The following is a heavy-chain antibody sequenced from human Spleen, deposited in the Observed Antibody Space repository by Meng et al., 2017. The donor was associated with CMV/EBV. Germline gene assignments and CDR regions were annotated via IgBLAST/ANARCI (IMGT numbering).Heavy chain of an antibody. V-gene: IGHV3-74*01. CDR2: INREGSSA. CDR3: ARSEGSSSWSVDH. Sequence: AASGFTFTSYWMHWVRQAPGKGLVWVSRINREGSSATYADSVKGRFTVSRDNANNILFLQMNSLRVDDTAVYYCARSEGSSSWSVDHWGQGTLVTVSS. J-gene: IGHJ4*01. CDR1: GFTFTSYW. D-gene: IGHD6-13*01.